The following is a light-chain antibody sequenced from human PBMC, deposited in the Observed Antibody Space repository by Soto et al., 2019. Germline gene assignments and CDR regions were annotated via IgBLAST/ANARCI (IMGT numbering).Light chain of an antibody. CDR3: QQYGSSPYT. CDR2: GAS. Sequence: EIVLTQSPGTLSLSPGERATLSCRASQSVRNGYLAWYQQKPGQAPRLLIYGASGRATGIPDRFSGSGSGTDFTLTISRLEPEDFAVYYCQQYGSSPYTFGQGTKLEI. V-gene: IGKV3-20*01. CDR1: QSVRNGY. J-gene: IGKJ2*01.